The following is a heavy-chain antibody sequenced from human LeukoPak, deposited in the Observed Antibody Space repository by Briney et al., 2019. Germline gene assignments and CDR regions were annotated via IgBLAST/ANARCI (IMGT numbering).Heavy chain of an antibody. CDR3: EKIFITRVGGACRLVY. J-gene: IGHJ4*02. D-gene: IGHD3-10*01. CDR2: INPNSGGT. V-gene: IGHV1-2*06. CDR1: GYTFTGYY. Sequence: ASVKVSCKASGYTFTGYYMHWVRQAPGQGLEWMGRINPNSGGTNYAQKFQGRVTMTSDTSISTADRRLRRRRSDDTAVYYWEKIFITRVGGACRLVYWGRGALVTSS.